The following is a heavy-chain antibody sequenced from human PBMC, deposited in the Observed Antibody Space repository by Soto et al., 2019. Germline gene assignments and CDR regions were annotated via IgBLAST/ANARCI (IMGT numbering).Heavy chain of an antibody. D-gene: IGHD3-3*01. CDR2: IYYSGST. J-gene: IGHJ6*02. V-gene: IGHV4-39*01. CDR1: GGSISSSSYY. CDR3: ARPYVVPDAITTTIFGVNHQYYYGMEV. Sequence: SETLSLTCAVSGGSISSSSYYWGWIRQRPGKGLEWIGSIYYSGSTYYNTSLKSRVTISVDKPKNQLSLKLSSVTAADTAVYYCARPYVVPDAITTTIFGVNHQYYYGMEVWGQGTTVT.